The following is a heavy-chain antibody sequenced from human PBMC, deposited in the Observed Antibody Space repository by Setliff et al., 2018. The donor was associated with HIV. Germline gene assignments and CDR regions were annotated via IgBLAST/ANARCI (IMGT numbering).Heavy chain of an antibody. V-gene: IGHV4-39*07. CDR3: ARGGYYDILTGYSNGFDY. CDR2: IYYTGIT. D-gene: IGHD3-9*01. CDR1: GGSISSSSYY. Sequence: PSETLSLTCTVSGGSISSSSYYWGWIRQPPGKGLEWTGSIYYTGITTYNPSLKSRVTISVDTSKNQFSLKLSSVTAADTAVYYCARGGYYDILTGYSNGFDYWGQGTLVTVSS. J-gene: IGHJ4*02.